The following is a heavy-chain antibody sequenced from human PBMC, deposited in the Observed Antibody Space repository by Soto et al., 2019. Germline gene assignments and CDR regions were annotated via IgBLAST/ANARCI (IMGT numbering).Heavy chain of an antibody. D-gene: IGHD2-2*01. CDR1: GGSINNTNYS. J-gene: IGHJ6*02. V-gene: IGHV4-39*02. CDR3: AKDQSSSSRYGLDV. CDR2: IYYNGRT. Sequence: PSETLSLTCSVYGGSINNTNYSWVWIRQPPGKGLEWIGMIYYNGRTYYSESLKSRVTISVDPSKNQISLKVTSVTAADRAVYYCAKDQSSSSRYGLDVWGQGTTVTV.